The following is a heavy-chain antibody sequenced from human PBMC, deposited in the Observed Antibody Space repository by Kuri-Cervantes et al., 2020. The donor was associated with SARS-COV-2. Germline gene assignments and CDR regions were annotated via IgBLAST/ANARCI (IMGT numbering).Heavy chain of an antibody. V-gene: IGHV3-23*01. CDR1: GFTFSSYA. CDR3: ARDGAGFDY. J-gene: IGHJ4*02. D-gene: IGHD6-19*01. Sequence: GESLKISCAASGFTFSSYAMSWVRQAPGKGLEWVSAISGSGGSTYYADSVKGRFTISRDNSKNTLYLQMNSLRAEDTAVYYCARDGAGFDYWGQGTLVTVSS. CDR2: ISGSGGST.